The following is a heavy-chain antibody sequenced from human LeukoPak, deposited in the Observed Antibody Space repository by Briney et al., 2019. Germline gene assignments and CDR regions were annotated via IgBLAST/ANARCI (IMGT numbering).Heavy chain of an antibody. CDR3: ARVSFGYCSGGICLFFDY. CDR2: ISYDGSNK. J-gene: IGHJ4*02. Sequence: GGSLRLSCAASGFTFSSYALHWVRQAPGKGLERVAVISYDGSNKYYADSVKGRFTISRDNSKNTLYLQMNSLRAEETAVYYCARVSFGYCSGGICLFFDYWGQGTLVTVSS. V-gene: IGHV3-30*04. CDR1: GFTFSSYA. D-gene: IGHD2-15*01.